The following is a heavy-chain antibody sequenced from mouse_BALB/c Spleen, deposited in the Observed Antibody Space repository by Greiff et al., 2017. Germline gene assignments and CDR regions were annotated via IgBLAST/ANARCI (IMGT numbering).Heavy chain of an antibody. V-gene: IGHV1S56*01. Sequence: QVHVKQSGPELVKPGASVRISCKASGYTFTSYYIHWVKQRPGQGLEWIGWIYPGNVNTKYNEKFKGKATLTADKSSSTAYMQLSSLTSEDSAVYFCALYGNYVGYYAMDDWGQGTSVTVSS. J-gene: IGHJ4*01. CDR2: IYPGNVNT. CDR1: GYTFTSYY. D-gene: IGHD2-1*01. CDR3: ALYGNYVGYYAMDD.